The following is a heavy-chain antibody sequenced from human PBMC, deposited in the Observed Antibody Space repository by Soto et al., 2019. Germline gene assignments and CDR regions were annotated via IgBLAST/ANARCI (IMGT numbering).Heavy chain of an antibody. D-gene: IGHD3-22*01. CDR3: ARGMSSYYYDSSGYSYGDLLAIFDC. CDR1: GFTFSSYS. J-gene: IGHJ4*02. Sequence: GGSLRLSCAASGFTFSSYSMNWVRQAPGKGLEWVSSISSSSSYIYYADSVKGRFTISRDNAKNSLYLQMDSLRAEDTAVYYCARGMSSYYYDSSGYSYGDLLAIFDCWGQGTLVTVSS. V-gene: IGHV3-21*01. CDR2: ISSSSSYI.